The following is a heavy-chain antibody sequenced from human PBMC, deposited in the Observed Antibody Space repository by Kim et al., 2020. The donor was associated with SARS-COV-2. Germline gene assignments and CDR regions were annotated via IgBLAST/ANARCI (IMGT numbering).Heavy chain of an antibody. CDR1: PRSLRTPPNY. Sequence: SETLSLTCTVSPRSLRTPPNYGGWNRQPPGKGLEWIGSIYYSGSTYYNPSLKSRVTISVDTSKNQFSLKLSSVTAADTAVYYCARNRYYYDSSGYSAEHYYYYGMDVWGQGTTVTVSS. V-gene: IGHV4-39*01. D-gene: IGHD3-22*01. CDR3: ARNRYYYDSSGYSAEHYYYYGMDV. J-gene: IGHJ6*02. CDR2: IYYSGST.